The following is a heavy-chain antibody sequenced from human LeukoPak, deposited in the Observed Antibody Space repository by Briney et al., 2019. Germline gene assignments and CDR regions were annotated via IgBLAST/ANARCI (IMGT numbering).Heavy chain of an antibody. Sequence: PGGSLRLSCAASGFTFSSYAMHWVRQAPGKGLDWVSAIDTVGNTYYSGSVKGRFTISRENAQNSLFLQMNSLRDGDTALYYCIRIRTREHQYGMDVWGQGTTVTVSS. D-gene: IGHD1-26*01. V-gene: IGHV3-13*01. CDR1: GFTFSSYA. CDR2: IDTVGNT. CDR3: IRIRTREHQYGMDV. J-gene: IGHJ6*02.